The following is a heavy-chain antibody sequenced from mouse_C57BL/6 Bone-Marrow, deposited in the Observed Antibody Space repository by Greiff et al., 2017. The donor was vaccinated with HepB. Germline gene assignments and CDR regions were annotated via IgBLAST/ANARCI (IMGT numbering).Heavy chain of an antibody. D-gene: IGHD2-5*01. CDR3: GRHGIVTTPDWYFDV. CDR1: GFTFSSFG. CDR2: ISSGGSYT. V-gene: IGHV5-6*01. J-gene: IGHJ1*03. Sequence: EVQVVESGGDLVKPGGSLKLSCAASGFTFSSFGMSWVRQTPDKRLEWVATISSGGSYTYYPDSVKGRFTISRDNAKNTLYLQMSSLKSEDTAMYYCGRHGIVTTPDWYFDVWGTGTTVTVSS.